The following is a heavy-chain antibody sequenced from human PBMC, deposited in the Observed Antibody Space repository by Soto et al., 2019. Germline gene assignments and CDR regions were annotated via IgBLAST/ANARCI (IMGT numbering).Heavy chain of an antibody. CDR1: GYTFTSYG. CDR2: ISTYNGNT. Sequence: GASVKVSCKASGYTFTSYGISWVRQAPGRGLERLGWISTYNGNTNYAQKLQGRVTMTTDTSTSTAYMELRSLRSDDTAVYYCARGRYDFWSGYYRVAAFDIWGQGTMVTVSS. V-gene: IGHV1-18*04. D-gene: IGHD3-3*01. J-gene: IGHJ3*02. CDR3: ARGRYDFWSGYYRVAAFDI.